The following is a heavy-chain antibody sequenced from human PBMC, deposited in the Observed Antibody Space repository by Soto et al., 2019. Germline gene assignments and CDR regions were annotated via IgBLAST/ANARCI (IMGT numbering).Heavy chain of an antibody. CDR3: TSEYSGYELDY. Sequence: EVQLVESGGGLVQPGGSLKLSCAASGVTFSGSAMHWVRQASGKGLEWVGRIRGKANSYATAYAASVKGRFNISRDDSKNTAYLQMNSLKTEDTAVYYCTSEYSGYELDYWGQGTLVTVSS. CDR2: IRGKANSYAT. CDR1: GVTFSGSA. V-gene: IGHV3-73*01. J-gene: IGHJ4*02. D-gene: IGHD5-12*01.